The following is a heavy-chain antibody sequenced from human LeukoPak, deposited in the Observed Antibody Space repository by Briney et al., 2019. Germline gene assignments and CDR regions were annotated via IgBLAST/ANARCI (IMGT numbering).Heavy chain of an antibody. D-gene: IGHD1-26*01. Sequence: GGSLRLSCSASGFSFSNYEMNWVRQAPGKGLEWVAYITNGGATKYYADSVKGRFTISRDNSKNTLYLQMNSLRAEDTAVYYCARSGSYRHYFDYWGQGTLVTVSS. V-gene: IGHV3-48*03. J-gene: IGHJ4*02. CDR1: GFSFSNYE. CDR3: ARSGSYRHYFDY. CDR2: ITNGGATK.